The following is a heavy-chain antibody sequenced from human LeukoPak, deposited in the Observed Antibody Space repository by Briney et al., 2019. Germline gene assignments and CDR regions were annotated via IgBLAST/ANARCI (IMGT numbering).Heavy chain of an antibody. V-gene: IGHV3-30*14. CDR1: GFAFSNFA. CDR3: AREKFDS. Sequence: GGSLRLSCAASGFAFSNFAMHWVRQAPGKGLEWVAVVSYEGTIKYYSDSAKGRFTISRDNSNSLVSLQMNNLTTEDTAVYYCAREKFDSWGQGTLVIVSP. J-gene: IGHJ5*01. CDR2: VSYEGTIK.